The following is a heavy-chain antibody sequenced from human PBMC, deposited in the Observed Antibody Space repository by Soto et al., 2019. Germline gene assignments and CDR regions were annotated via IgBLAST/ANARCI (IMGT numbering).Heavy chain of an antibody. J-gene: IGHJ4*02. CDR3: ARAQWDSSGYLFDY. Sequence: QVQLVQSGAEVKKPGSSVKVSCKASGGTFSSYAISWVRQAPGQGLEWMGGIIPIFGTANYAQKFQGRVTIPADESTSTAYMELSSLRSEDTAVYYCARAQWDSSGYLFDYWGQGTLVTVSS. D-gene: IGHD3-22*01. V-gene: IGHV1-69*12. CDR2: IIPIFGTA. CDR1: GGTFSSYA.